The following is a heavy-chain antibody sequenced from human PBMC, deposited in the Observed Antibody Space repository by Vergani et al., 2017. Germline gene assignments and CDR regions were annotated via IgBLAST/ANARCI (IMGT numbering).Heavy chain of an antibody. D-gene: IGHD3-16*01. J-gene: IGHJ2*01. Sequence: EVQLLESGGGLVQPGGSLRLSCAASGFTFSSYAMSWVRQAPGKGLEWVSAISGSGGSTYYADSVKGRFTISRDNSKNTLYLQMNSLRAEDTAVYYCARGDWGNWYFDLWGRGTLVTVSS. CDR1: GFTFSSYA. CDR3: ARGDWGNWYFDL. V-gene: IGHV3-23*01. CDR2: ISGSGGST.